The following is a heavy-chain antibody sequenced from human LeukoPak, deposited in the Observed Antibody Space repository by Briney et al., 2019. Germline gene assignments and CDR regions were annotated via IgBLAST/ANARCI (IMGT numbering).Heavy chain of an antibody. V-gene: IGHV3-23*01. CDR3: AKGRYYYDNSDAFEI. D-gene: IGHD3-22*01. CDR1: VFTFRSYA. Sequence: GGSLRLSCAASVFTFRSYAMSWVRKAPGKGQERVSTISGSGSSTYYADSVKGRFTISRDNSKNTLYLQMNSLRAEDTAVYHCAKGRYYYDNSDAFEIWGQGTMVTVSS. CDR2: ISGSGSST. J-gene: IGHJ3*02.